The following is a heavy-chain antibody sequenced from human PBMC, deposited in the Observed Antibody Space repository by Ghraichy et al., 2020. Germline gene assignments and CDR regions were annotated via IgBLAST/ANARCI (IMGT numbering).Heavy chain of an antibody. CDR3: TRMDV. CDR1: GLSLSTGGMR. Sequence: SGPTLVKPTQTLTLTYTFSGLSLSTGGMRVSWVRQPPGKALEWLARIDWDDDKFYSTSLKTRLTISKDTSRNQVVLTMTNMDPGDTATYFCTRMDVWGKGTTVTVSS. V-gene: IGHV2-70*04. CDR2: IDWDDDK. J-gene: IGHJ6*04.